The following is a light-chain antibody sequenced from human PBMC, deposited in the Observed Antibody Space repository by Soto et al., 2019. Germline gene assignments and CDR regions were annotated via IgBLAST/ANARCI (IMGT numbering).Light chain of an antibody. CDR1: QDISNY. Sequence: DIQMTQSPSSLSASVGDRVTITCQASQDISNYLNWYQQKPGKAPKLLIYDASNLETGVPSRFSGSGSGTDFTFTISSLHPEDIATYYCQQYDNLPPYTFGQGTKLEIK. CDR2: DAS. V-gene: IGKV1-33*01. CDR3: QQYDNLPPYT. J-gene: IGKJ2*01.